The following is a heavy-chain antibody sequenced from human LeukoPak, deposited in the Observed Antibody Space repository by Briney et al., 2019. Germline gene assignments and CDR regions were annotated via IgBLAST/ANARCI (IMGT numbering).Heavy chain of an antibody. J-gene: IGHJ5*02. CDR3: ARSRQDPIVVVVAATRWFDP. Sequence: PSETLSLTCAVYGGSFSGYYWSWIRQPPGKGLEWIGEINHSGSTNYNPPLKSRVTISVDTSKNRFSLKLSSVTAADTAVYYCARSRQDPIVVVVAATRWFDPWGQGTLVTVSS. D-gene: IGHD2-15*01. V-gene: IGHV4-34*01. CDR1: GGSFSGYY. CDR2: INHSGST.